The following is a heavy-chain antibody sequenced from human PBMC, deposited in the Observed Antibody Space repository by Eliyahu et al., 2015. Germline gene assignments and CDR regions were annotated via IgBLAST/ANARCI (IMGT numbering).Heavy chain of an antibody. Sequence: QVQLVESGGGVVQPGRSLXLSGAASGFTFXXYAMPWVRQAPGQGLEGVAVISYDGSNKYYADSVKGRFTISRDNSKNTLYLQMNSLRAEDTAVYYCARDFSVAARRAGVFDYWGQGTLVTVSS. J-gene: IGHJ4*02. CDR1: GFTFXXYA. D-gene: IGHD6-6*01. V-gene: IGHV3-30-3*01. CDR3: ARDFSVAARRAGVFDY. CDR2: ISYDGSNK.